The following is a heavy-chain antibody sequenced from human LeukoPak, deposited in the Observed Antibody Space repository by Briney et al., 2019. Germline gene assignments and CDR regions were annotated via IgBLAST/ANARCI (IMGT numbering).Heavy chain of an antibody. V-gene: IGHV1-2*02. CDR3: AREGLPTTWRYYYYMDV. Sequence: ASVKVSCKASGYTFTGYYMHWVRQAPGQGLEWMGWINPNSGGTNYAQKFQGRVTMTRDTSVSTAYIGLSRLGSDDTAVYYCAREGLPTTWRYYYYMDVWGKGTTVTVSS. CDR1: GYTFTGYY. J-gene: IGHJ6*03. CDR2: INPNSGGT. D-gene: IGHD4-17*01.